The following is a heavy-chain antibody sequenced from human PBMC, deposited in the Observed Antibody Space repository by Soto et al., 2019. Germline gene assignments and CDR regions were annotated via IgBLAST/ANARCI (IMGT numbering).Heavy chain of an antibody. D-gene: IGHD2-15*01. CDR2: VHSSGNT. CDR3: ARQDRVVSEWRRFDP. V-gene: IGHV4-38-2*02. J-gene: IGHJ5*02. CDR1: GYSISSGYH. Sequence: SETLSLTCTVSGYSISSGYHWAWIRQPPGTGLEWLGSVHSSGNTYYNPSRKSRLTIAVDKSKNQFSLNLSSVTAADTAVYYCARQDRVVSEWRRFDPWGQGTLVTVSS.